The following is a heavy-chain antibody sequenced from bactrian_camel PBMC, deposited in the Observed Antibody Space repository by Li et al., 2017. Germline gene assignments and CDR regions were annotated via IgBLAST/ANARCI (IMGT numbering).Heavy chain of an antibody. D-gene: IGHD7*01. CDR2: ISVRGET. CDR1: GYISSIPT. V-gene: IGHV3S53*01. Sequence: VQVVESGGASVQAGGSLRLSCAASGYISSIPTMGWFRQAAGNECEMVSRISVRGETEYVASVKARFTISHDNAKNTVFLQINNLQPEDTSMYYCAAGSGASSCYRSFTYWGRGTQVTVS. J-gene: IGHJ4*01. CDR3: AAGSGASSCYRSFTY.